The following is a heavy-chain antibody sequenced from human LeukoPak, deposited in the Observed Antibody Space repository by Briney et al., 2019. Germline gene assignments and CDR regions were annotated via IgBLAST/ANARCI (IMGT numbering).Heavy chain of an antibody. CDR1: GFTFSSYA. Sequence: GGSLRLSCAASGFTFSSYAMHWVRQAPGKGLEWVAVISYDGSNKYYADSVKGRFTTSRDNSKNTLYLQMNSLRAEDTAVYYCAGNSGSYYLGFDYWGQGTLVTVSS. D-gene: IGHD1-26*01. CDR3: AGNSGSYYLGFDY. J-gene: IGHJ4*02. V-gene: IGHV3-30*04. CDR2: ISYDGSNK.